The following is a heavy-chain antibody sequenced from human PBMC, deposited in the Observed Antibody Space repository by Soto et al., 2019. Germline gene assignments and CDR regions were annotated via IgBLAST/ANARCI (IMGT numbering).Heavy chain of an antibody. Sequence: ASVKVSCKASGYTFTSYGISWVRQAPGQGLEWMGWISAYNGNTNYAQKLQGRVTMTTDTSKNQFSLQLNSVTPEDTAVYYCARVDSGYETNDYVWGSPDAFDIWGQGTMVTVSS. V-gene: IGHV1-18*01. J-gene: IGHJ3*02. D-gene: IGHD3-16*01. CDR1: GYTFTSYG. CDR2: ISAYNGNT. CDR3: ARVDSGYETNDYVWGSPDAFDI.